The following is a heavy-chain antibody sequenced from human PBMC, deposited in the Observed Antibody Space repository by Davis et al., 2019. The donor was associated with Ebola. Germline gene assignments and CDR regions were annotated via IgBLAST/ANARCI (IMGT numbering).Heavy chain of an antibody. Sequence: SETLSLTCAVSGDSMSDYYYNWIRQSPGKGLEWIAEINHSGSTNFNPSLKSRVSISVDTSKNQFSLKLTSVTAADTAVYYCARHSGSYGYYFDYWGRGTLVTVSS. V-gene: IGHV4-34*01. D-gene: IGHD1-26*01. CDR3: ARHSGSYGYYFDY. J-gene: IGHJ4*02. CDR1: GDSMSDYY. CDR2: INHSGST.